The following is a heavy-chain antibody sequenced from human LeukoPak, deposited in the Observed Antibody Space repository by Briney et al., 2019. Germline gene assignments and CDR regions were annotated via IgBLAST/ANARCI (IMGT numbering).Heavy chain of an antibody. CDR2: IHYSGST. Sequence: SETLSLTCTVSGGSISSSSYYWGWIRQPPGKGLEWIGSIHYSGSTYYNPSLKSRVTISVDTSKNQFSLKLSSVTAADTAVYYCARLGGDDHLYYGMDVWGQGTTVTVSS. CDR1: GGSISSSSYY. V-gene: IGHV4-39*07. CDR3: ARLGGDDHLYYGMDV. J-gene: IGHJ6*02. D-gene: IGHD5-12*01.